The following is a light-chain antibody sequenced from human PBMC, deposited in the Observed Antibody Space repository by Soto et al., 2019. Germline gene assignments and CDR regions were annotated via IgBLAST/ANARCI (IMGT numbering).Light chain of an antibody. CDR3: HQRSTWPPIT. J-gene: IGKJ5*01. Sequence: EVVLTQSPATLSLSPGERATLSCRPSQNIDIYLAWYQQKPGQAPRLLIYDASNRATGIPARFSGSGSGTDFTLTISSLEPEDFAVYYCHQRSTWPPITFGQGTRLEIK. V-gene: IGKV3-11*01. CDR1: QNIDIY. CDR2: DAS.